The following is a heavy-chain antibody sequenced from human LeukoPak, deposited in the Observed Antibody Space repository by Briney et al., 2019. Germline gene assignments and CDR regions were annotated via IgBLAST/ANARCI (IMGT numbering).Heavy chain of an antibody. CDR2: IYYSGST. V-gene: IGHV4-30-4*08. J-gene: IGHJ3*02. CDR3: ARVAYPAGTGTFDI. Sequence: SQTLSLTCTVSGGSISSGDYYWSRIRQPPGKGLEWIGYIYYSGSTYYNPSLKGRVTISVDTSKNQFSLKLSSVTAADTAVYYCARVAYPAGTGTFDIWGQGTMVTVSS. CDR1: GGSISSGDYY. D-gene: IGHD6-13*01.